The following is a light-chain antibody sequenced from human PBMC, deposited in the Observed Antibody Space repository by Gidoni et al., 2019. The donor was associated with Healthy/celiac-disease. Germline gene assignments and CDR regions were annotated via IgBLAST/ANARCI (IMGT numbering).Light chain of an antibody. Sequence: VLPPSPATLSLSPEEHATLTCRARQSVSSYLAWYQQKPGQEARLLISDASNRATGIPARLSGSGSGTDVTLTISSREQEDYAVYYCQQRSNWPPLTFGGXTKVEIK. CDR1: QSVSSY. V-gene: IGKV3-11*01. J-gene: IGKJ4*02. CDR3: QQRSNWPPLT. CDR2: DAS.